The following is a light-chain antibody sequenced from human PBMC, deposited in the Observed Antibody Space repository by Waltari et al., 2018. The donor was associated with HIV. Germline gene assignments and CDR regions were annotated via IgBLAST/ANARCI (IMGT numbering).Light chain of an antibody. CDR3: AAWDDSLNGYG. V-gene: IGLV1-36*01. CDR2: YDE. Sequence: QSVLTQPPSVSEAPRQSVTISCSGSSSNIGSNAVSWYPQVPGKAPKHLIYYDEPWSSGISDRCSGSKSVTSASLAIRGLQSEDEADYYCAAWDDSLNGYGFGSGTTVTVL. J-gene: IGLJ1*01. CDR1: SSNIGSNA.